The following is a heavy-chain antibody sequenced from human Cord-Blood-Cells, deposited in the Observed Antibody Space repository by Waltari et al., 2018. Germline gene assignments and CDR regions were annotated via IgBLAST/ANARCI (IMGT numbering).Heavy chain of an antibody. CDR2: INSDGSST. CDR1: GFTSGTSC. CDR3: ARDLLEWEPKLGGVGY. Sequence: EVQLLESGVGLVQPGGSLRLSCAASGFTSGTSCIPWFGHVPGKGLVWVSRINSDGSSTSYADSVKGRFTISRDNAKNTLYLQMNSLRAEDTAVYYCARDLLEWEPKLGGVGYWGQGTLVTVSS. D-gene: IGHD1-26*01. V-gene: IGHV3-74*01. J-gene: IGHJ4*02.